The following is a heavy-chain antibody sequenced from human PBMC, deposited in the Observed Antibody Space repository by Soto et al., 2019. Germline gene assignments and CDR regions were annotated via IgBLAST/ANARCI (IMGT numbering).Heavy chain of an antibody. CDR2: INPNSGDT. CDR3: AIEFFTGYYAFDY. D-gene: IGHD3-9*01. J-gene: IGHJ4*02. V-gene: IGHV1-2*02. Sequence: ASVKVSCKTSGYTFNNYYIHWVRQAPGQGLEWMGWINPNSGDTNYAQKFQGRVTMTRDTSIFTAYLELSKLTSDDTDLYFCAIEFFTGYYAFDYWGQETLVTVSS. CDR1: GYTFNNYY.